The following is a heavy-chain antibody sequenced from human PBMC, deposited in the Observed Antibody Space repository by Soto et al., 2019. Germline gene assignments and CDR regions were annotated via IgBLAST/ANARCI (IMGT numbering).Heavy chain of an antibody. CDR2: IIPIFGTA. J-gene: IGHJ3*02. CDR3: ARGGYSSSPRAFDI. V-gene: IGHV1-69*13. Sequence: GASVKVSCKASGGTFSSYAISWVRQAPGQGLEWMGGIIPIFGTANYAQKFQGRVTITADESTSAAYMELSSLRSEDTDVYYCARGGYSSSPRAFDIWGQGTMVTVSS. CDR1: GGTFSSYA. D-gene: IGHD6-13*01.